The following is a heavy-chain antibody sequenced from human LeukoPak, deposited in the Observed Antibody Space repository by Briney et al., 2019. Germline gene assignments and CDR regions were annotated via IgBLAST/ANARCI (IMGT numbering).Heavy chain of an antibody. D-gene: IGHD3-10*01. CDR3: AREGWFGEPPSHWFDP. J-gene: IGHJ5*02. Sequence: LQTLSLTCAISGDSVSSKSATWNWIRQSPSRGLEWLGRTYYTSKWYNDYAVSVKSRITINPDTSKNQFSLQLNSVTPEDTAVYYCAREGWFGEPPSHWFDPWGQGTLVTVSS. CDR2: TYYTSKWYN. CDR1: GDSVSSKSAT. V-gene: IGHV6-1*01.